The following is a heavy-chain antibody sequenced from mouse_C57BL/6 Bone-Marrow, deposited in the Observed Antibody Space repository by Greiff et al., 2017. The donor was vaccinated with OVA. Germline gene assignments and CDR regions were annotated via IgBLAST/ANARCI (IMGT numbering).Heavy chain of an antibody. CDR2: ISSGGSYT. J-gene: IGHJ2*01. CDR3: ARRGDLLGFFDY. D-gene: IGHD2-2*01. CDR1: GFTFSSYG. Sequence: EVQGVESGGDLVKPGGSLKLSCAASGFTFSSYGMSWVRQTPDKRLEWVATISSGGSYTYYPDSVKGRFTISRDNAKNTLYLQMSSLKSEDTAMYYCARRGDLLGFFDYWGQGTTLTVSS. V-gene: IGHV5-6*01.